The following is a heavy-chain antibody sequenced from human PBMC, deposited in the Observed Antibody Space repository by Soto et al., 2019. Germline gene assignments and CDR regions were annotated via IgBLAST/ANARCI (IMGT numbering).Heavy chain of an antibody. CDR2: ISWNSGSI. Sequence: GGSLRLSCAASGFTFDDYAMHWVRPAPGKGLEWVSGISWNSGSIGYADSVKGRFTISRDNAKNSLYLQMNSLRAEDTALYYCAKDRGVVGEFDYWGQGTLVTVSS. J-gene: IGHJ4*02. CDR1: GFTFDDYA. D-gene: IGHD1-26*01. V-gene: IGHV3-9*01. CDR3: AKDRGVVGEFDY.